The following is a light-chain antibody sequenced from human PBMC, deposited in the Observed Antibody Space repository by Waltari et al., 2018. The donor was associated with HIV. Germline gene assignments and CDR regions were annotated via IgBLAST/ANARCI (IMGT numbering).Light chain of an antibody. Sequence: QPALTQPASVSGSPGQSITISCTGSSSDVGAYNYVSWYQQHPGKAPKLVIYDVSNRPSGVSNRFSGSKSGNTASLTISGLQTEDEADYYCNSYSTTYTPCVFGTGTRVTVL. CDR3: NSYSTTYTPCV. CDR2: DVS. CDR1: SSDVGAYNY. V-gene: IGLV2-14*01. J-gene: IGLJ1*01.